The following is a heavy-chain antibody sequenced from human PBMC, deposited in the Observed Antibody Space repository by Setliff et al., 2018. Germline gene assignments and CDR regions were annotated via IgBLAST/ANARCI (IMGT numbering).Heavy chain of an antibody. CDR3: ARACSGSGCYAGLEC. J-gene: IGHJ4*02. CDR1: GFTFSSYR. D-gene: IGHD2-15*01. V-gene: IGHV3-33*08. Sequence: LRLSCAASGFTFSSYRMHWVRQAPGKGLEWVAVIWDDAGNKYHADSVKGRFTISRDNSKNTLYLQMNSLRPEDTALYYCARACSGSGCYAGLECWGQGTPVTVSS. CDR2: IWDDAGNK.